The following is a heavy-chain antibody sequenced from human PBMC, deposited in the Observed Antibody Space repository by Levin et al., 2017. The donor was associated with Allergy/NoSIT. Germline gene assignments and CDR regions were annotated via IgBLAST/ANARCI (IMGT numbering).Heavy chain of an antibody. CDR1: TGSIIGYF. CDR3: ARGPPPREQNALPPSPYGMDV. Sequence: PSETLSLTSTVSTGSIIGYFWSWIRQSPGKGLEWLGCFSLSGNTNYNPSLKSRLTISVDTSRNRFFLNLNSVTAADTAVYYCARGPPPREQNALPPSPYGMDVWGQGATVTVSS. J-gene: IGHJ6*02. V-gene: IGHV4-59*01. CDR2: FSLSGNT. D-gene: IGHD1/OR15-1a*01.